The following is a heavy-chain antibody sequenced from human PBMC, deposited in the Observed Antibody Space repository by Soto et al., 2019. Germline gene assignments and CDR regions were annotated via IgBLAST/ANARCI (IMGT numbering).Heavy chain of an antibody. Sequence: QAQLVQSGAEAKKPGASVKVSCEASGYTFTGYYIHWVRQAPGQGLEWLGWINPNSGGTRYAQKFQGWVIMTRDTSISTVYMELSRLRSDDTAVYYCAREALYDGRYDDPLDVWGQGTLVTVSS. V-gene: IGHV1-2*04. CDR3: AREALYDGRYDDPLDV. CDR1: GYTFTGYY. CDR2: INPNSGGT. J-gene: IGHJ3*01. D-gene: IGHD3-22*01.